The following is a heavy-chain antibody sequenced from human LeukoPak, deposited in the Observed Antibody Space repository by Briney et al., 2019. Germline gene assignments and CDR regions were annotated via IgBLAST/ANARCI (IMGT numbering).Heavy chain of an antibody. CDR3: ARDVGSGSYSRFDP. V-gene: IGHV1-46*01. D-gene: IGHD1-26*01. CDR1: GYSLTNYY. J-gene: IGHJ5*02. CDR2: ISPSGGST. Sequence: GASVKVSCKASGYSLTNYYMHWVRQAPGQGLEWMGLISPSGGSTSYAQKFQGRLTMTRDTSTRTVYMELSSLRSEDTAMYYCARDVGSGSYSRFDPWGQGTLVTVSS.